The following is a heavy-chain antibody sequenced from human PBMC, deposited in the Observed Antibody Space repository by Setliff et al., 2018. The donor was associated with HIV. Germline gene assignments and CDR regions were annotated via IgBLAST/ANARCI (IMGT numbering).Heavy chain of an antibody. CDR2: IRYDGSNK. CDR3: ARDVAVASFFNY. D-gene: IGHD6-19*01. V-gene: IGHV3-30*02. J-gene: IGHJ4*02. Sequence: GGSLRLSCAASGFTFSSYSMNWVRQAPGKGLEWVAFIRYDGSNKYYADSVKGRFTISRDNAKNSLYLQMSSLRAEDTAVYYCARDVAVASFFNYWGQGTLVTVSS. CDR1: GFTFSSYS.